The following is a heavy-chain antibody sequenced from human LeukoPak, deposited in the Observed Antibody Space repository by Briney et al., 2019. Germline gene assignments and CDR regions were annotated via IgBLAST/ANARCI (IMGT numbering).Heavy chain of an antibody. CDR3: ARGRSGWLLPFDY. Sequence: SETLSLTCTVSGGSISDYYWNWIRQPPGKGLEWIGYIYYSGSTNYNPSLKSRATISVDTSKNQFSLNLSSVTAADTAVYYCARGRSGWLLPFDYWGQGTLVTVSS. CDR2: IYYSGST. CDR1: GGSISDYY. V-gene: IGHV4-59*01. J-gene: IGHJ4*02. D-gene: IGHD6-19*01.